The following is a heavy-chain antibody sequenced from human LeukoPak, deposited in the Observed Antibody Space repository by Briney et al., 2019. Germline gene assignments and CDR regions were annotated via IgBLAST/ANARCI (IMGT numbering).Heavy chain of an antibody. CDR3: AKDPEDTAMAGSY. CDR2: ISGSGGST. J-gene: IGHJ4*02. CDR1: GFTFSSYA. Sequence: GGSLRLSCAASGFTFSSYAISWVRQAPGKALEWVSAISGSGGSTYYADSVKGRFTISRDNSKDTLYLQMNSLRAEDTAVYYCAKDPEDTAMAGSYWGQGTLVTVSS. D-gene: IGHD5-18*01. V-gene: IGHV3-23*01.